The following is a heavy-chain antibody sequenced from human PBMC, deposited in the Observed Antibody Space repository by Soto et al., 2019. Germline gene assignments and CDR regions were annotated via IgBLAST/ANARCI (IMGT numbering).Heavy chain of an antibody. V-gene: IGHV4-34*01. CDR2: ITHRGSP. D-gene: IGHD4-17*01. CDR3: ARIPGSDYSDPHDY. J-gene: IGHJ4*02. Sequence: QVQLQQWGAGLLKPSETLSLTCAVYGGSFSGYHWTWIRQPPGRGLDWIGEITHRGSPNYNPSLKSRVTISEDTSKNQFSLNLRSVTAADTAVYYCARIPGSDYSDPHDYWGQGTLVTVSS. CDR1: GGSFSGYH.